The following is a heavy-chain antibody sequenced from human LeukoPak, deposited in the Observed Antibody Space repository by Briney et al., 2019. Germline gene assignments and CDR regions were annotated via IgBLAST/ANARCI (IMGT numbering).Heavy chain of an antibody. D-gene: IGHD5-18*01. V-gene: IGHV3-23*01. CDR3: RGHRYGYEVDY. J-gene: IGHJ4*02. CDR2: ISNSGVTP. Sequence: PGGSLRLSCAASGFTFRSYAMSWVRQAPGKGLEWISGISNSGVTPYYADSVKGRFSISRDNSKNMVYLQMSSLRVDDTAIYYCRGHRYGYEVDYWGQGALATVSS. CDR1: GFTFRSYA.